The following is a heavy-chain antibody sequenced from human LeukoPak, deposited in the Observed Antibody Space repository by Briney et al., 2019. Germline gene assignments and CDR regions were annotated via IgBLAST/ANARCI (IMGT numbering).Heavy chain of an antibody. CDR3: ARTPPGGWYGSLDY. V-gene: IGHV3-21*01. CDR2: ITSGGTYI. D-gene: IGHD6-19*01. Sequence: PGGSLRLSCAASGFTFSSYTMNWVRQAPGKGLEWVSSITSGGTYIYYADSVKGRFTISRDNAKNSLYLQMNSLRAEDTAVYYCARTPPGGWYGSLDYWGQGTLVTVSS. J-gene: IGHJ4*02. CDR1: GFTFSSYT.